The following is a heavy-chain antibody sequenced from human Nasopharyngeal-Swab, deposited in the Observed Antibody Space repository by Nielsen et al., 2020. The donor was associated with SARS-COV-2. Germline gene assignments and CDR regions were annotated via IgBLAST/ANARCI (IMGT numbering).Heavy chain of an antibody. J-gene: IGHJ6*03. D-gene: IGHD5-12*01. CDR2: TYYRSKRYN. Sequence: WIRQSPSRGLEWLGRTYYRSKRYNAYAVSVRSRISINLDTSKNQFSPQLHSVTPEDTVVYYCARGRRVATIFHGWAPYYMDVWGKGTTVTVSS. V-gene: IGHV6-1*01. CDR3: ARGRRVATIFHGWAPYYMDV.